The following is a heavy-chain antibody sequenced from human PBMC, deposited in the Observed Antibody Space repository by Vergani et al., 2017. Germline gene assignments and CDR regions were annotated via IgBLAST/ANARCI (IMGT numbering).Heavy chain of an antibody. CDR2: IIPILGIA. CDR3: AGSGYSSSSPRPLDY. J-gene: IGHJ4*02. Sequence: QVQLVQSGAEVKKPGSSVKVSCKASGGTFSSYTISWVRQAPGQGLEWMGRIIPILGIANYAQKFQGRCTITADKSTSTAYMELSSLRSEDTAVYYCAGSGYSSSSPRPLDYGGKGTLVTVSS. V-gene: IGHV1-69*02. CDR1: GGTFSSYT. D-gene: IGHD6-6*01.